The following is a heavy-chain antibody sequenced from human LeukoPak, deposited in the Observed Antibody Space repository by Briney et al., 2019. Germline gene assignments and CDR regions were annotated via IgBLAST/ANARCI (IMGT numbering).Heavy chain of an antibody. CDR3: ARESSSVGATNY. J-gene: IGHJ4*02. V-gene: IGHV3-7*01. CDR2: IKQDGSEK. CDR1: GFTSSSYW. D-gene: IGHD1-26*01. Sequence: GGSLRLSCAASGFTSSSYWMSWVRQAPGKGLEWVANIKQDGSEKYYVDSVKGRFTISRDNAKNSLYLQMNSLRAEDTAVYYCARESSSVGATNYWGQGTLVTVSP.